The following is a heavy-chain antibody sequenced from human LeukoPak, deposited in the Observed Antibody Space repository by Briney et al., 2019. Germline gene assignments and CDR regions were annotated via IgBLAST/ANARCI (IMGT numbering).Heavy chain of an antibody. CDR2: INPNSGGT. V-gene: IGHV1-2*02. D-gene: IGHD3-22*01. CDR3: ARGSPDRYYYDSSGSDY. J-gene: IGHJ4*02. CDR1: GYTFTGYY. Sequence: GASVKVSCKASGYTFTGYYMHWVRQAPGQGLEWMGWINPNSGGTNYAQKFQGRVTMTRDTSISTAYMELSRPRSDDTAVYYCARGSPDRYYYDSSGSDYWGQGTLVTVSS.